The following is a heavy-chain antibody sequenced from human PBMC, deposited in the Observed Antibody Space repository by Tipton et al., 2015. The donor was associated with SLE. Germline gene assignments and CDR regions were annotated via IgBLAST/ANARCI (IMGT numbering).Heavy chain of an antibody. D-gene: IGHD6-13*01. V-gene: IGHV4-59*01. CDR3: ARDRVYSSSYYMDV. Sequence: TLSLTCTVSGGSINNYYWTWIRQPPGKGLEWIGYISYSGSTNYNPSLKSRLTISVDTSKNQFSLRLNSVTAADTAVYYCARDRVYSSSYYMDVWGKGTTVTVSS. CDR1: GGSINNYY. CDR2: ISYSGST. J-gene: IGHJ6*03.